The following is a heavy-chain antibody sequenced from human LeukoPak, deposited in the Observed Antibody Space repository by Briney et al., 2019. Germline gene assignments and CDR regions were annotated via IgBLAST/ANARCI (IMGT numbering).Heavy chain of an antibody. CDR2: ISSGSSAI. Sequence: AGGSLRLSCEASGFTFTTYSMTWVRQAQGKGLEWVSIISSGSSAIFSADALKGRFTISRDDAKNLLYLDMNSLRAEDTAVYYCARGHTAVTRHFDFWGQGTLVTVSS. J-gene: IGHJ4*02. CDR1: GFTFTTYS. D-gene: IGHD4-17*01. CDR3: ARGHTAVTRHFDF. V-gene: IGHV3-21*01.